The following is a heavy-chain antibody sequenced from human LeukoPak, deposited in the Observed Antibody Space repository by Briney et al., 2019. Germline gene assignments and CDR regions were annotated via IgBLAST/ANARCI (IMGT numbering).Heavy chain of an antibody. D-gene: IGHD5-18*01. CDR2: IKQDRMEK. CDR1: GFTFRDYSDYW. J-gene: IGHJ4*02. V-gene: IGHV3-7*01. Sequence: PGGSLRLSCAASGFTFRDYSDYWLSGVREGPGKGLECVANIKQDRMEKYYVESVKGRLTISRDNAKNSLFLQMNSLRAEDTAVYYCARVGLYSYAHNSWGQGTRVTVSS. CDR3: ARVGLYSYAHNS.